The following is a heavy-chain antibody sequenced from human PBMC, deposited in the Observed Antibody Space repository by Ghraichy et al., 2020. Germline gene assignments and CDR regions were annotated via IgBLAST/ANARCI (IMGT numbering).Heavy chain of an antibody. V-gene: IGHV4-30-2*01. D-gene: IGHD2-2*01. CDR1: GGSISSGGYS. J-gene: IGHJ6*03. CDR2: IYHSGST. CDR3: ARAVVVVPAAHIYYYYYMDV. Sequence: SETLSLTCAVSGGSISSGGYSWSWIRQPPGKGLEWIGYIYHSGSTYYNPSLKSRVTISVDRSKNQFSLKLSSVTAADTAVYYCARAVVVVPAAHIYYYYYMDVWGKETTVTVSS.